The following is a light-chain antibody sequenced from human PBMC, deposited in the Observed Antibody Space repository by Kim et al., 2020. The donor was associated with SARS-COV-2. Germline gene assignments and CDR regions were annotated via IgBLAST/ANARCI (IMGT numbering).Light chain of an antibody. CDR1: QGITNY. J-gene: IGKJ4*02. Sequence: DVQMTQSPSSLSASVGDRVTITCRASQGITNYLAWYQQKPGKVPSLLLYTASTLQSGVPSRFSGSGSGTDFTLTISSLQPEDVATYYCLRYDSAPRTFGEGTKVDIK. V-gene: IGKV1-27*01. CDR2: TAS. CDR3: LRYDSAPRT.